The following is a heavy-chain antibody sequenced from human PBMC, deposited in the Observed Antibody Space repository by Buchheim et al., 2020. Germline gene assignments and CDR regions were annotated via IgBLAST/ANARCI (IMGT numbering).Heavy chain of an antibody. Sequence: QVQLVESGGGVVQPGRSLRLSCAASGFTFSSYGMHWVRQAPGKGLDWVAVIWYDGSNKYYADSVKGRFTISRDNSKRPLSLQMNRLRAEDTAVYYCARDSCSSTSCSTYYFDYWGQGTL. CDR1: GFTFSSYG. V-gene: IGHV3-33*01. J-gene: IGHJ4*02. CDR2: IWYDGSNK. D-gene: IGHD2-2*01. CDR3: ARDSCSSTSCSTYYFDY.